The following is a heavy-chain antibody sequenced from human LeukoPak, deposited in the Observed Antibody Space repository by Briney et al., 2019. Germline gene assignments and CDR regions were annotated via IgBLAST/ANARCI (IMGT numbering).Heavy chain of an antibody. V-gene: IGHV7-4-1*02. CDR1: GYTFTSNA. J-gene: IGHJ4*02. CDR2: INTNTGNP. Sequence: ASVKVSCKASGYTFTSNALGWVRQAPGQGLEWMGWINTNTGNPTYAQGFTGRFVFSLDTSDNTAYLQISSLQVEDTAVYSCASFFCTSALCYYLDYWGQGTLVTVSS. D-gene: IGHD2-8*01. CDR3: ASFFCTSALCYYLDY.